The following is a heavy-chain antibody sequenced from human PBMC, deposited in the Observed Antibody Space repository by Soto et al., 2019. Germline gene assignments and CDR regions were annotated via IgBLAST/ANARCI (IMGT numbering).Heavy chain of an antibody. Sequence: SETLSLTCTVSGGSISSGGYYWSWIRQHPGKGLEWIGYIYYSGSTYYNPSLKSRVTISVDTSKNQFSLKLSSVTAADTAVYYCASTSWDFWSGYSPKNWFDPWGQVTQVTVS. CDR2: IYYSGST. D-gene: IGHD3-3*01. V-gene: IGHV4-31*03. J-gene: IGHJ5*02. CDR3: ASTSWDFWSGYSPKNWFDP. CDR1: GGSISSGGYY.